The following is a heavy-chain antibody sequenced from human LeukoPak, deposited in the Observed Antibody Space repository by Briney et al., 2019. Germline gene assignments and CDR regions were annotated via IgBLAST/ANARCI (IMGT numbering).Heavy chain of an antibody. CDR2: INHSGST. D-gene: IGHD6-19*01. CDR3: ARSRYSSGWSGTAKLIYFQQ. V-gene: IGHV4-34*01. J-gene: IGHJ1*01. CDR1: GGSFSGYC. Sequence: SETLSLTCAVYGGSFSGYCWSWIRQPPGKGLEWIGEINHSGSTNYNPSLKSRVTISVDTSKNKFSLKLSSVTAADTAVYYCARSRYSSGWSGTAKLIYFQQWAQGTLVSVSS.